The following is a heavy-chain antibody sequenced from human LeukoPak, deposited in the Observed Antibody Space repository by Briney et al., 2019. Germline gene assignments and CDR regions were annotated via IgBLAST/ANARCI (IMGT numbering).Heavy chain of an antibody. CDR1: GGSFSGYY. D-gene: IGHD3-22*01. CDR3: ARRGYYYDSSGYPKYYYYYYMDV. Sequence: SETLSLTCAVYGGSFSGYYWSWIRQPPGKGLEWIGEINHSGSTNYNPSLKSRVTISVDTSKNQFSLKLSSVTAADTAVYYCARRGYYYDSSGYPKYYYYYYMDVWGKGTTVTISS. V-gene: IGHV4-34*01. J-gene: IGHJ6*03. CDR2: INHSGST.